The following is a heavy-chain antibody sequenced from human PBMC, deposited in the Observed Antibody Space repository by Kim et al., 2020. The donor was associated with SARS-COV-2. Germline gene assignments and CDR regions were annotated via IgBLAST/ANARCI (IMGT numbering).Heavy chain of an antibody. D-gene: IGHD5-12*01. CDR3: ARGGWATSRYNWFDP. CDR2: INAGNGNT. V-gene: IGHV1-3*01. Sequence: ASVKVSCKASGYTFTSYAMHWVRQAPGQRLEWMGWINAGNGNTKYSQKFQGRVTITRDTSASTAYMELSSLRSEDTAVYYCARGGWATSRYNWFDPWGQGTLVTVSS. J-gene: IGHJ5*02. CDR1: GYTFTSYA.